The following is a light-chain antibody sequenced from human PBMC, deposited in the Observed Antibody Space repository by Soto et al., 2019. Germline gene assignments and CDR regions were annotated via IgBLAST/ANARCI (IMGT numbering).Light chain of an antibody. CDR3: QQYNSYPWT. Sequence: DIQMTQSPSTLSASVGDRVTITCRASQSISGWLAWYQQKPGKAPKLLIYDVSSLEGGVPSRFSGSGSGTEFTLAISSLQPDDFATYYCQQYNSYPWTFGQGTKVEIK. CDR1: QSISGW. CDR2: DVS. J-gene: IGKJ1*01. V-gene: IGKV1-5*01.